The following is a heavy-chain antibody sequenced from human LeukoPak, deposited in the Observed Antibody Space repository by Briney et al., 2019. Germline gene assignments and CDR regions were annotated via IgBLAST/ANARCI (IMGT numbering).Heavy chain of an antibody. CDR2: MNPNSGNT. Sequence: ASVKVSCKASGYTFTSYDINWVRQATGQGLEWMGWMNPNSGNTGYAQKFQGRVTMTEDTSTDTAYMELSSLRSEDTAVYYCATEGPPRVFDYWGQGTLVTVSS. CDR1: GYTFTSYD. V-gene: IGHV1-8*01. CDR3: ATEGPPRVFDY. D-gene: IGHD6-13*01. J-gene: IGHJ4*02.